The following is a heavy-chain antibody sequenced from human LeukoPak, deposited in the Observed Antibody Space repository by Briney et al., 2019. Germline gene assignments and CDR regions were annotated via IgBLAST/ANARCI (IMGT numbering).Heavy chain of an antibody. Sequence: SVKVSCKASGGTFSSYAISWVRQAPGQGLEWMGGIIPIFGTANYAQKFQGRVTITADKSTSTVYMDLSSLRSEDTAIYYCARDRVSGRSTFDYWGQGTLVTVSS. CDR1: GGTFSSYA. D-gene: IGHD5/OR15-5a*01. CDR2: IIPIFGTA. J-gene: IGHJ4*02. CDR3: ARDRVSGRSTFDY. V-gene: IGHV1-69*06.